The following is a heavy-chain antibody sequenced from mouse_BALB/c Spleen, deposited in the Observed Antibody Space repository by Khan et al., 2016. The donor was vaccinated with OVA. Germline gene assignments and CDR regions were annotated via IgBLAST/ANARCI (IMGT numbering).Heavy chain of an antibody. V-gene: IGHV2-9*02. CDR1: GFSLTNYG. Sequence: QVQLKESGPAMVAPSQSLSITCTVSGFSLTNYGVHWVRQPPGKGLEWLGVIWAGGSTNYNSALMSRLSISKDNSKSQVFLKMNSLQTDDTAMYYCARYYGNYGWYFDVRGAGTTVTVSS. D-gene: IGHD2-1*01. CDR3: ARYYGNYGWYFDV. CDR2: IWAGGST. J-gene: IGHJ1*01.